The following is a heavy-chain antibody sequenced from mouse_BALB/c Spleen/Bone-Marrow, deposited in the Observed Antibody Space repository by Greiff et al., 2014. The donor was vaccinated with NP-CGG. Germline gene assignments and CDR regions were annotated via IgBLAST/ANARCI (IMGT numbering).Heavy chain of an antibody. Sequence: VQLKESGGGLVQPGGSLKLSCAASGFTFSYYTMSWVRQTPEKRLEWVAYISNGGSITYHPDTVKGRFTISRDNAKNTLYLQMSSLKSEDTAMYYCARDGYDVGGALDYWGQGTSVTVSS. J-gene: IGHJ4*01. CDR3: ARDGYDVGGALDY. V-gene: IGHV5-12-2*01. CDR2: ISNGGSIT. CDR1: GFTFSYYT. D-gene: IGHD2-2*01.